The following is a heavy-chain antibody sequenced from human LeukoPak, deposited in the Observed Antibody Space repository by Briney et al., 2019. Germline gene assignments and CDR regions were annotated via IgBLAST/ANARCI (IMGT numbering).Heavy chain of an antibody. D-gene: IGHD4-11*01. CDR2: ISYDGSNK. J-gene: IGHJ6*02. V-gene: IGHV3-30-3*01. CDR3: ARDYSNYLFSNRDDYYYYYGMDV. Sequence: GGFLRLSCAASGFTFSSYAMHWVRQAPGKGLEWVAVISYDGSNKYYADSVKGRFTISRDNSKNTLYLQMNSLTPEDTAVYFCARDYSNYLFSNRDDYYYYYGMDVWGQGTTVTVSS. CDR1: GFTFSSYA.